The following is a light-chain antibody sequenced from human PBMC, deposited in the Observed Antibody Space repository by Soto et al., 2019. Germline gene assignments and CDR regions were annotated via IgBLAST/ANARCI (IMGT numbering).Light chain of an antibody. Sequence: QSALTQPASVSGSPGQSITISCTGNSSDVGDYNFVSWYQHHPGKAPKLMIYDVINRPSGVSNRFSGSKSSNTASLTISGLQAEDEADYYCTSYTSSSTYVFGTGTKLTVL. CDR1: SSDVGDYNF. V-gene: IGLV2-14*01. J-gene: IGLJ1*01. CDR3: TSYTSSSTYV. CDR2: DVI.